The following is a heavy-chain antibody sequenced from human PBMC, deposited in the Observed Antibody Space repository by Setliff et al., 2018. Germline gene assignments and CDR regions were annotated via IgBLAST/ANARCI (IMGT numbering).Heavy chain of an antibody. CDR3: ARLSCSSNSCPFDY. D-gene: IGHD2-2*01. Sequence: SETLSLTCTVSGGSISSGGYYWSWIRQHPGKGLEWIGYIYYSGSTSYYNPSLKSRLYMSVDTSKNQFTLKVISVTAADTTVYYCARLSCSSNSCPFDYWVQGTLVTVSS. V-gene: IGHV4-31*03. J-gene: IGHJ4*02. CDR2: IYYSGSTS. CDR1: GGSISSGGYY.